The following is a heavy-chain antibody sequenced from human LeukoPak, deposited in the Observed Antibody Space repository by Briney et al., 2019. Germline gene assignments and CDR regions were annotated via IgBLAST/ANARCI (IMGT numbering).Heavy chain of an antibody. CDR2: IYRGGST. D-gene: IGHD3-22*01. CDR3: ARGKWLFFDY. V-gene: IGHV3-53*01. Sequence: GGSLRLSCAASGFTLSSNYMSWVRQAPGKGLEWVSVIYRGGSTYYADSVKGRFTISRDNSKNTLYLQMNGLRAEDTAVYYCARGKWLFFDYWGQGTLVTVSS. J-gene: IGHJ4*02. CDR1: GFTLSSNY.